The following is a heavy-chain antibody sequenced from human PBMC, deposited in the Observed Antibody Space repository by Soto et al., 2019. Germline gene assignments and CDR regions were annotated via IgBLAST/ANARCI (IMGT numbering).Heavy chain of an antibody. Sequence: GGSLRLSCAASGFTFSDYGMYWVRQAPGKGLEWVAVISYDGISKYYADSVKGRFTISRDNSKNTLYLQMSSLRSEGTAVYYCAKENYYGSVSSYYYYYGMDAWGQGTTVTVSS. V-gene: IGHV3-30*05. CDR1: GFTFSDYG. D-gene: IGHD3-10*01. J-gene: IGHJ6*02. CDR2: ISYDGISK. CDR3: AKENYYGSVSSYYYYYGMDA.